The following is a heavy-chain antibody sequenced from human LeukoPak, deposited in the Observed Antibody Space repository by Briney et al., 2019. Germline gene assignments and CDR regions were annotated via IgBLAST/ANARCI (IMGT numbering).Heavy chain of an antibody. CDR1: GITFSNYV. Sequence: QTGGSLRLSCAASGITFSNYVMSWVRQAPGKGLEWVSAISGGGRNTYYAASVKGRFTISRDNSKNMLHLQMNSLRAEDTAVYYCAKDRTSMVTTGLDYWGQGTLVTVSS. V-gene: IGHV3-23*01. D-gene: IGHD4-17*01. CDR2: ISGGGRNT. CDR3: AKDRTSMVTTGLDY. J-gene: IGHJ4*02.